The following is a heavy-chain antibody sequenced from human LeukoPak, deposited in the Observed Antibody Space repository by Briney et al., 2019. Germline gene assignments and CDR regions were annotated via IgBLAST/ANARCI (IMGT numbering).Heavy chain of an antibody. D-gene: IGHD6-13*01. CDR3: AGGYGLTRHSSSWYYYYYYGMDV. V-gene: IGHV1-8*01. Sequence: ASVKVSCTASGYTFTSYDINWVRQATGQGLEWMGWMNPNSGNTGYAQKFQGRVTMTRNTSISTAYMELSSLRSEDTAVYYCAGGYGLTRHSSSWYYYYYYGMDVWGQGTTVTVSS. CDR1: GYTFTSYD. J-gene: IGHJ6*02. CDR2: MNPNSGNT.